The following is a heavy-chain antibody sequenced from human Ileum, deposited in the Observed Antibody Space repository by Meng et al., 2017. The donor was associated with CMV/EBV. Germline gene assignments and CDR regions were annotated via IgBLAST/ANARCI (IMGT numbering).Heavy chain of an antibody. CDR2: ISSSGGSM. CDR1: GFSFHSYD. V-gene: IGHV3-48*03. Sequence: GRPLRLSCAASGFSFHSYDMKLVRPAPGKGLECVSDISSSGGSMDYADSVKGRFTISRDNAKNSLYLHMNSLRDEDTAVYYCAREGLSPGWVRLPYDQYYGLDVWGQGTMVTVSS. D-gene: IGHD5-12*01. CDR3: AREGLSPGWVRLPYDQYYGLDV. J-gene: IGHJ6*02.